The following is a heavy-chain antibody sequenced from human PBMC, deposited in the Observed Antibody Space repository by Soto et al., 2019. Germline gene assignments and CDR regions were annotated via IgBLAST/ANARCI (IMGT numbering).Heavy chain of an antibody. V-gene: IGHV1-2*04. CDR1: GYSFTDYH. Sequence: VKVSCKASGYSFTDYHIHWVRQAPGQGLEWLGRINPKSGGTSTAQKFQGWVTMTTDTSISTASMELTRLTSDDTAIYYCARGDSTDCSNGVCSFFYNHDMDVWGQGTSVTVSS. J-gene: IGHJ6*02. CDR2: INPKSGGT. CDR3: ARGDSTDCSNGVCSFFYNHDMDV. D-gene: IGHD2-8*01.